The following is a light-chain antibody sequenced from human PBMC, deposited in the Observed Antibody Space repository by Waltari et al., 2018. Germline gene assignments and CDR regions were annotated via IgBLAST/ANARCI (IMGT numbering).Light chain of an antibody. CDR2: AAS. V-gene: IGKV3-20*01. J-gene: IGKJ1*01. Sequence: EVVFSQSLGTLSLSPGERAPLSCRASQSVNKYLAWYQQRPGQAPRLLIYAASTRATGVPDRFSGSGFGTDFSLTISRLEPEDFAVYFCQNHERLPATFGQGTKVEIK. CDR1: QSVNKY. CDR3: QNHERLPAT.